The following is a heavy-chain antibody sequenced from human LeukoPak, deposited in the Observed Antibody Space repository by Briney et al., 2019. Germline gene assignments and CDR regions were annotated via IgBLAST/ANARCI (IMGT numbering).Heavy chain of an antibody. CDR3: ARDGCSSTSCEGWFDP. CDR1: GGTFSSYA. Sequence: SVKVSCKASGGTFSSYAISWVRQAPGQGLEWMGRIIPILGIANYAQKFQGRVTITTDESTSTAYMELSSLRSEDTAVYYCARDGCSSTSCEGWFDPWGQGTLVTVSS. CDR2: IIPILGIA. V-gene: IGHV1-69*04. D-gene: IGHD2-2*01. J-gene: IGHJ5*02.